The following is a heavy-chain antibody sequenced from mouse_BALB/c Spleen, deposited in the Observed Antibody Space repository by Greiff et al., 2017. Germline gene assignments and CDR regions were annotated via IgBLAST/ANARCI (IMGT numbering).Heavy chain of an antibody. CDR2: INPYNDGT. J-gene: IGHJ3*01. Sequence: EVQLQQSGPELVKPGASVKMSCKASGYTFTSYVMHWVKQKPGQGLEWIGYINPYNDGTKYNEKFKGKATLTSDKSSSTAYMELSSLTSEDSAVYYCARGNYYGSSPWFAYWGQGTLVTVSA. CDR3: ARGNYYGSSPWFAY. V-gene: IGHV1-14*01. CDR1: GYTFTSYV. D-gene: IGHD1-1*01.